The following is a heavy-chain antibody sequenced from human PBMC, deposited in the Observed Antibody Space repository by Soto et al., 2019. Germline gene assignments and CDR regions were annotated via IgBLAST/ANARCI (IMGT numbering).Heavy chain of an antibody. V-gene: IGHV3-66*01. CDR1: GLIVINNH. CDR2: IYRDGTT. J-gene: IGHJ6*02. D-gene: IGHD2-2*01. CDR3: ARDFDTSRDDWAYYVLDF. Sequence: PGGSLRLSCAASGLIVINNHMTWVRQAPGKGLEWVSIIYRDGTTYYADSVKGRFTVSRDSSENTLFLQMNSLRVEDTAVYYGARDFDTSRDDWAYYVLDFSAQGSSVIGSS.